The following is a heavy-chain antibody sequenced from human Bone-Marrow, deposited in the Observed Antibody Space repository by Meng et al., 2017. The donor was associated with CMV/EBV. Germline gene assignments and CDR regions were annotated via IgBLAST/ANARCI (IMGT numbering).Heavy chain of an antibody. CDR3: VKGGLSTLPRAFVI. V-gene: IGHV3-23*01. CDR1: GFTFSSYA. J-gene: IGHJ3*02. D-gene: IGHD2/OR15-2a*01. Sequence: GESLKISCAASGFTFSSYAMSWVRQAPGKGLEWVSAISYSGTTTYYADSVKGRFTVSRDNSKNTLYLQMNSLRADDTAVYYCVKGGLSTLPRAFVIWGQGTLVTVSS. CDR2: ISYSGTTT.